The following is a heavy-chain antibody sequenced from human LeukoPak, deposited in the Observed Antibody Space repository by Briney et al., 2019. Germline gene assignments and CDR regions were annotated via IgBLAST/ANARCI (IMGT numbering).Heavy chain of an antibody. CDR2: ISYDGSNK. CDR1: GFTFSSYG. J-gene: IGHJ3*02. Sequence: GGSLRLSCAASGFTFSSYGMHWVRQAPGKGLEWVAVISYDGSNKYYGDSVKGRFTISRDNSKNTLYLQMNSLRAEDTAVYYCAKAGGDYEDGDAFDIWGQGTMVTVSS. D-gene: IGHD4-17*01. V-gene: IGHV3-30*18. CDR3: AKAGGDYEDGDAFDI.